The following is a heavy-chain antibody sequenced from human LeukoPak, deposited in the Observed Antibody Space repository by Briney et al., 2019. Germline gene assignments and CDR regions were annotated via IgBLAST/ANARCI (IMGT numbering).Heavy chain of an antibody. CDR2: IKEDGGET. D-gene: IGHD6-19*01. V-gene: IGHV3-7*03. Sequence: GGSLRLSCAASRFTFSSSWMTWVRQAPGKGLEWVANIKEDGGETNYVDSAKGRFTISRDNSKNSLYLQMNSLRAEDTAVYYCARDWTPLGSGSYYDAFDLWGQGTMVTVSS. J-gene: IGHJ3*01. CDR1: RFTFSSSW. CDR3: ARDWTPLGSGSYYDAFDL.